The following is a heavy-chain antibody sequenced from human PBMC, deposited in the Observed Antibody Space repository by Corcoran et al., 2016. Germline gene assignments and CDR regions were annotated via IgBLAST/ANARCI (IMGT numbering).Heavy chain of an antibody. CDR1: GFTFSSYG. V-gene: IGHV3-33*01. D-gene: IGHD6-19*01. Sequence: QVQLVESGGGVVQPGRSLRLSCAASGFTFSSYGMHWVRQAPGKGLEWVAVIWYDGSNKYYADSVKGRFTISRVNSKNTLYLQMNSLRAEDTAVYYCAREVGGQQWLVRENYGMDVWGQGTTVTVSS. J-gene: IGHJ6*02. CDR2: IWYDGSNK. CDR3: AREVGGQQWLVRENYGMDV.